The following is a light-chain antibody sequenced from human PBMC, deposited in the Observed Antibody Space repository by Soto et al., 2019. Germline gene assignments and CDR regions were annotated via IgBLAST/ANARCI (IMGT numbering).Light chain of an antibody. J-gene: IGLJ2*01. CDR3: AAWDDSLNGPL. CDR2: YND. Sequence: QSVLTQPPSASGTPGLRVTFSCSGSSSNIGSNPVNWYQQLPGAAPKLLIYYNDRRPSGGVTDRFSASKSGTSASLAISGLRSEDEADYYCAAWDDSLNGPLFGGGTKLTVL. CDR1: SSNIGSNP. V-gene: IGLV1-44*01.